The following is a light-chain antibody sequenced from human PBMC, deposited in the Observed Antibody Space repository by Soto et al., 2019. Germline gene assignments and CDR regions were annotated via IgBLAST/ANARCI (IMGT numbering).Light chain of an antibody. Sequence: QSALTQPPSASGSPGPSVTISCTGTSSDVGGYNYVSWYQQHPGNAPKLMIYEVSKRPSGVPDRFSGSKSDNTASLTVSGLQAEDEADYYCSSYVGSNNLLFGGGTKVTVL. CDR1: SSDVGGYNY. CDR3: SSYVGSNNLL. CDR2: EVS. V-gene: IGLV2-8*01. J-gene: IGLJ2*01.